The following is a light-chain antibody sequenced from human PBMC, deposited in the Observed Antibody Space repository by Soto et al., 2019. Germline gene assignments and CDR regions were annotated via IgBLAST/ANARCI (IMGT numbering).Light chain of an antibody. V-gene: IGKV3-15*01. J-gene: IGKJ1*01. CDR2: RAS. Sequence: IVMTQSPATLSVSPGERATLSCRASQNIYSNVAWYQQRPGQAPRLLIYRASTRATGIPARFSGSGSGTEFTLTISSLQSEDFTVYSCLQYHNLWAFGQRTKVDIK. CDR1: QNIYSN. CDR3: LQYHNLWA.